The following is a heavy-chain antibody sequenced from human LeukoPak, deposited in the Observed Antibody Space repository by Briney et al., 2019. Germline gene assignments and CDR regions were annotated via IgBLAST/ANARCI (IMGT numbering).Heavy chain of an antibody. J-gene: IGHJ4*02. D-gene: IGHD6-13*01. CDR2: ISSSGSTI. CDR1: GFTFSDYY. CDR3: ARAPPLSIAAAGGDRGFFDY. Sequence: GGSLRLSCAASGFTFSDYYMSWIRQAPGKGLEWVSYISSSGSTIYYADSVKGRFTISRDNAKNSLYLQMNSLRAEDTAVYYCARAPPLSIAAAGGDRGFFDYWGQGTLVTVSS. V-gene: IGHV3-11*04.